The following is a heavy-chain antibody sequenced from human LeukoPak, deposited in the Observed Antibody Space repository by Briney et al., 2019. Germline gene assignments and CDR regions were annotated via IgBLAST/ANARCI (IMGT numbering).Heavy chain of an antibody. D-gene: IGHD2-2*01. J-gene: IGHJ6*03. CDR2: ISAYNGNT. V-gene: IGHV1-18*04. Sequence: ASVKVSCKASGYTFTGYYMHWVRQAPGQGLEWMGWISAYNGNTNYAQKLQGRVTMTTDTSTSTAYMELRSLRSDDTAVYYCARVVGYCSSTSCYFHLSYYYYYMDVWGKGTTVTVSS. CDR1: GYTFTGYY. CDR3: ARVVGYCSSTSCYFHLSYYYYYMDV.